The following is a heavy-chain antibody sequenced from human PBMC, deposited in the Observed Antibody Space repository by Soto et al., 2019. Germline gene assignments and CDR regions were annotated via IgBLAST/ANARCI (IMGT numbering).Heavy chain of an antibody. Sequence: EVQLVESGGGLVKPGGSLRLSCAASGFTFSSYTLSWVRQAPGKGLEWISYIDISSDTKYYAGSVKGRFTISRDNAKDSLFLQMNSLRDDDTAVYYCVRDDRERAINYDAFDIWGRGTAVTVSS. CDR3: VRDDRERAINYDAFDI. J-gene: IGHJ3*02. D-gene: IGHD1-1*01. CDR2: IDISSDTK. V-gene: IGHV3-48*02. CDR1: GFTFSSYT.